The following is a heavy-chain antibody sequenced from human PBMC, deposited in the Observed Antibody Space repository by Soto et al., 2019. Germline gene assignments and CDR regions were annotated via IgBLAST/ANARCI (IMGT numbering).Heavy chain of an antibody. CDR2: ITWSSDSM. J-gene: IGHJ6*03. D-gene: IGHD3-10*01. V-gene: IGHV3-9*01. Sequence: ESGGGLVQPGRSLRLSCVASGFTFYNHGMHWVRQAPGRGLEWVSGITWSSDSMGYADSVKGRFTISRDNAKNFLYLQMNSLRPEDTALYYCAKEDSGFSGYMDVWGKGTTVTVSS. CDR3: AKEDSGFSGYMDV. CDR1: GFTFYNHG.